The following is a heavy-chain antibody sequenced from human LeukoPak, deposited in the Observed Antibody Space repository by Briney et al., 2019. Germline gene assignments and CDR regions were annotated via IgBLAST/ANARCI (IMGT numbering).Heavy chain of an antibody. V-gene: IGHV4-34*01. CDR2: INHSGST. Sequence: TTSETLSLTCAVYDVSFSGYYWSWIRQPPGKGLEWIGEINHSGSTNYNPSLKSRVTISVDTSKNQFSLKLSSVTAADTAVYYCAKDLSLYCGGDCYRNEFYFDYWGQGTLVTVSS. J-gene: IGHJ4*02. D-gene: IGHD2-21*02. CDR1: DVSFSGYY. CDR3: AKDLSLYCGGDCYRNEFYFDY.